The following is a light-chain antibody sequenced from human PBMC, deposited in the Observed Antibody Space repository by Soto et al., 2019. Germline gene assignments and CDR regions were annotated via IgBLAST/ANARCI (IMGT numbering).Light chain of an antibody. V-gene: IGKV2-28*01. CDR1: QSNY. J-gene: IGKJ2*01. Sequence: DIVMTQSPLSLPVTPGEPASISCRSSQSNYLDWHLQKPGQSPQLLIYFGSNRASGVPDRFSGSGSGTDFTLNISRVEAEDVGVYYCVQALQTPPTFGQGTKLEIK. CDR2: FGS. CDR3: VQALQTPPT.